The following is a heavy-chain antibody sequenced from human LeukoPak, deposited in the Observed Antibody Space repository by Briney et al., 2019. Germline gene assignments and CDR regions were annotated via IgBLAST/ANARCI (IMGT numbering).Heavy chain of an antibody. Sequence: ASVKVSCKASGYSFSGYYMHWVRQAPGQGLEWTGWINPNSGGTYYAQKFQGRVTMTTDTSTSTAYMEVGSLRSDDTAVYYCARDYRMVRGVVYSSYMDVWGKGTTVTISS. V-gene: IGHV1-2*02. CDR2: INPNSGGT. J-gene: IGHJ6*04. CDR1: GYSFSGYY. D-gene: IGHD3-10*01. CDR3: ARDYRMVRGVVYSSYMDV.